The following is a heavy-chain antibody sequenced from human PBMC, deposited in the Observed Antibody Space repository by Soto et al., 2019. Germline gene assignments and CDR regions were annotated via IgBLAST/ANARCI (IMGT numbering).Heavy chain of an antibody. CDR3: ARGDRGAFEI. J-gene: IGHJ3*02. Sequence: EVPLVESGGGLVQPGESLRLSCVASGFTFSYYWMHWVRQGPGKGLVWVSRIHSDGSSTTYADSVKGRFTISRDNAKTTLYLQMNSLRAEDTAVYYCARGDRGAFEIWGQGTVVTVSS. D-gene: IGHD1-26*01. V-gene: IGHV3-74*01. CDR2: IHSDGSST. CDR1: GFTFSYYW.